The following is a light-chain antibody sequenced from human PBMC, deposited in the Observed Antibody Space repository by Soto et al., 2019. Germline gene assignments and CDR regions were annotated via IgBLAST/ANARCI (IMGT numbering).Light chain of an antibody. Sequence: DIQMTQSPPSLSASVGDSVTITCRASQGIGTSLAWYQQKPAKVPKLLLYTASTCQSGVPSRFRGSGSGTDFALTTSSLQPEDVATYYCQKYSSSPLTFVGGSKVEIK. CDR3: QKYSSSPLT. V-gene: IGKV1-27*01. CDR1: QGIGTS. CDR2: TAS. J-gene: IGKJ4*01.